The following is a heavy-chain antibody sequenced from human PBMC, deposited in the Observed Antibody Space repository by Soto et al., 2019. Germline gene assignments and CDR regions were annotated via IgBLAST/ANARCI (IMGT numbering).Heavy chain of an antibody. CDR2: IYYSGST. V-gene: IGHV4-39*01. J-gene: IGHJ5*02. D-gene: IGHD5-12*01. Sequence: SETLSLTCTVSGGSISSSSYYWGWIRQPPGKGLEWIGSIYYSGSTYYNPSLKSRVTISVDTSKNQFSLKLSSVTAADTAVYYCARHGMSAYSGYDWGINWFDPWGQGTLVTVSS. CDR1: GGSISSSSYY. CDR3: ARHGMSAYSGYDWGINWFDP.